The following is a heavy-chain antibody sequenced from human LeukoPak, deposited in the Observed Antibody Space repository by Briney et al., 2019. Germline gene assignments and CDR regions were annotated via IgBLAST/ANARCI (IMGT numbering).Heavy chain of an antibody. Sequence: PGGSLRLSCATSGFSLSGHWMNWVRQPPGKGLEWVANIKAGGSEKYYVDSVKGWFTISRDDAKRTVDLQMDNLRTEDTAVYYCAYRNNFEYWGQGTLVTVSS. J-gene: IGHJ4*02. CDR2: IKAGGSEK. CDR3: AYRNNFEY. CDR1: GFSLSGHW. D-gene: IGHD1-26*01. V-gene: IGHV3-7*05.